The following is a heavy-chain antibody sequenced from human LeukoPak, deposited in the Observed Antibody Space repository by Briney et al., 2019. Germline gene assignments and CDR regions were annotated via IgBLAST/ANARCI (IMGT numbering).Heavy chain of an antibody. D-gene: IGHD3-10*01. CDR1: GFTFVDYP. J-gene: IGHJ3*02. V-gene: IGHV3-49*03. CDR2: IISKSYGGTT. Sequence: GGSLTLSCTASGFTFVDYPMSCFRQAPARGGEGVGFIISKSYGGTTEYAAYVKGRFNMSRDDSKSIAYVQMNSLKTEDTAVYYCTPWGVDGTDAFDMW. CDR3: TPWGVDGTDAFDM.